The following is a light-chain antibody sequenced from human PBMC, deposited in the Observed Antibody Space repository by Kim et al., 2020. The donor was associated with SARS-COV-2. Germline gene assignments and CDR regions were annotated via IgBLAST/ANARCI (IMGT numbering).Light chain of an antibody. Sequence: DIQMTQSPSSLSASVGDRVTITCRASQSIGIHLNWYQQKPGNAPKLLIFAASSLRSGVPSRFSGSGSGTDFTLTISSLHPEDFASYYCQQTYTTLMYTFGQGTKLEI. CDR3: QQTYTTLMYT. J-gene: IGKJ2*01. CDR2: AAS. CDR1: QSIGIH. V-gene: IGKV1-39*01.